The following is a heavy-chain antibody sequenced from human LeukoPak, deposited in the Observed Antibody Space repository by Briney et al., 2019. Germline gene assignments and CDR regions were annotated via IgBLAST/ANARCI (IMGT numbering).Heavy chain of an antibody. CDR2: IIPIFGTA. V-gene: IGHV1-69*13. Sequence: SVKVSCKASGGTFSSYAISWVRQAPGQGLEWMGGIIPIFGTANYAQKFQGRVTITADESTSTAYMELSSLRSEDTAVYYCARTVLANYYYYYYMDVWGKGTTVTVSS. CDR3: ARTVLANYYYYYYMDV. J-gene: IGHJ6*03. CDR1: GGTFSSYA.